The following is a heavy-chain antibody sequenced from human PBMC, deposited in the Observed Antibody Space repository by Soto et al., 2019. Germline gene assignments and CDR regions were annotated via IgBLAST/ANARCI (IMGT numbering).Heavy chain of an antibody. Sequence: PSETLSLTCTVSGGSISSSSYYWGWIRQPPGKGLEWIGSIYYSGSTYYNPSLKSRVTISVDTSKNQFSLKLSSVTAADTAVYYCARQLWEGGQPVEAAPAWFDPWGQGTLVTVSS. V-gene: IGHV4-39*01. D-gene: IGHD6-6*01. CDR2: IYYSGST. J-gene: IGHJ5*02. CDR3: ARQLWEGGQPVEAAPAWFDP. CDR1: GGSISSSSYY.